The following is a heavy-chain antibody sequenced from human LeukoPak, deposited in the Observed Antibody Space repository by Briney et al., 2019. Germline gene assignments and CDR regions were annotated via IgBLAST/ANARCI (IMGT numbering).Heavy chain of an antibody. J-gene: IGHJ4*02. CDR3: ARLPTGSPLHY. D-gene: IGHD1-14*01. V-gene: IGHV3-74*01. CDR1: GLTFSSSW. Sequence: AGGSLTLSCAASGLTFSSSWMHWVRQAPGKGLVWVSSINSDGSSTRYADSVKGRFTISRDNAKDTLYLQMNSLRAEDTAVYYCARLPTGSPLHYWGQGTLVTVSS. CDR2: INSDGSST.